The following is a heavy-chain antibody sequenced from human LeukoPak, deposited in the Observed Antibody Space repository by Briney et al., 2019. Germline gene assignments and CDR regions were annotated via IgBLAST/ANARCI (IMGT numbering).Heavy chain of an antibody. CDR3: ARGSRPGVVNHDAFDI. CDR2: INPNSGGT. J-gene: IGHJ3*02. V-gene: IGHV1-2*02. D-gene: IGHD3-3*01. Sequence: ASVKVSCKVSGYTFTGYYIHWVRQAPGQGLEWMGWINPNSGGTNYAQKSQGRVTMTRDTSISTAYMELSSLRSDDTAVYYCARGSRPGVVNHDAFDIWGQGTMVTVSS. CDR1: GYTFTGYY.